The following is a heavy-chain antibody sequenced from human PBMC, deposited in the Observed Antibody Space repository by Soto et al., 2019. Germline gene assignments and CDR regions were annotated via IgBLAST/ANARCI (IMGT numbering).Heavy chain of an antibody. D-gene: IGHD3-16*02. CDR2: INHSGST. CDR1: GGSFSGYY. V-gene: IGHV4-34*01. J-gene: IGHJ4*02. Sequence: SETLSLTCAVYGGSFSGYYWSWIRQPPGKGLEWIGEINHSGSTNYNPSLKSRVTISVDTSKNQFSLKLSSVTAADTAVYYCARLRPYDYIWGSYHVYFDYWGQGTLVTVSS. CDR3: ARLRPYDYIWGSYHVYFDY.